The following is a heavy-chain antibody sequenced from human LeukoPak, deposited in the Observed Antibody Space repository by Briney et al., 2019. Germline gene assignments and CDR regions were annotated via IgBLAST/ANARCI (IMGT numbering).Heavy chain of an antibody. CDR1: GGSFSGYY. Sequence: SETLSLTCAVYGGSFSGYYWTWIRQPPGKGLEWIGEINHSGNTNYNPSLKSRVTISVDTSKNQFSLKLSSVTAADTAVYYCARGRCSGGSCYSVVRPPLYYFDYWGQGTLVTVSS. CDR2: INHSGNT. V-gene: IGHV4-34*01. CDR3: ARGRCSGGSCYSVVRPPLYYFDY. D-gene: IGHD2-15*01. J-gene: IGHJ4*02.